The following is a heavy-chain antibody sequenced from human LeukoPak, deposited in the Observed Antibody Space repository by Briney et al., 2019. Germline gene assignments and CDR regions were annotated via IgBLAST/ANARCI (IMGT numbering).Heavy chain of an antibody. CDR2: IYYSGST. CDR3: ARWAGTYFDY. Sequence: SETLSLTCTVSGGSISSYYWSWIRQPPGKGLEWIGYIYYSGSTNYNPSLKSRVTISVDTSKNQFSLKLSSVTAADTAVYYCARWAGTYFDYWGQGTLVTVSS. D-gene: IGHD3-10*01. J-gene: IGHJ4*02. V-gene: IGHV4-59*01. CDR1: GGSISSYY.